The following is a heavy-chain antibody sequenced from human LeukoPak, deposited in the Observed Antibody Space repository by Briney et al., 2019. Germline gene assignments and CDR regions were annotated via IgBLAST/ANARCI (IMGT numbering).Heavy chain of an antibody. J-gene: IGHJ4*02. V-gene: IGHV4-61*09. CDR3: ARGAPSDY. CDR2: IYTSGTT. CDR1: GGSISTGSISSYY. Sequence: SETLSLTCTVPGGSISTGSISSYYWSWVRQPAGKGLEWIGHIYTSGTTNYNPSLKSRVTMSVDTSKNQFSLKVNSVTAADTAVYYCARGAPSDYWGQGTLVTASS.